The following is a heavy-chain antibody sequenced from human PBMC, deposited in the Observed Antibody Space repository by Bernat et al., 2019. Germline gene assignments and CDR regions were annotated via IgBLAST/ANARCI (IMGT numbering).Heavy chain of an antibody. J-gene: IGHJ6*03. CDR3: ARAPSTTRGWGWNYYYYMDV. V-gene: IGHV3-30*01. CDR1: GFTFSSYA. CDR2: ISYDGSNK. D-gene: IGHD1-1*01. Sequence: QVQLVESGGGVVQPGRSLRLSCAASGFTFSSYAMHWVRQAPGKGLEWVAVISYDGSNKYYAGSVKGRFTISRDNSKNTLYLQMNSLRAEDTAVYYCARAPSTTRGWGWNYYYYMDVWGKGTTVTVSS.